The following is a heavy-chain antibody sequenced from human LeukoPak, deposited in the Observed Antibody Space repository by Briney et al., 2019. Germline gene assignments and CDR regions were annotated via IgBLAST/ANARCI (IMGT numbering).Heavy chain of an antibody. J-gene: IGHJ4*02. CDR3: ARGGSSGWYSNPVFDY. D-gene: IGHD6-19*01. Sequence: PSETLSLTCTVSGGSISSYYRSWIRQPPGKGLEWIGYIYYSGSTNYNPSLKSRVTISVDTSKNQFSLKLSSVTAADTAVYYCARGGSSGWYSNPVFDYWGQGTLVTVSS. CDR1: GGSISSYY. CDR2: IYYSGST. V-gene: IGHV4-59*01.